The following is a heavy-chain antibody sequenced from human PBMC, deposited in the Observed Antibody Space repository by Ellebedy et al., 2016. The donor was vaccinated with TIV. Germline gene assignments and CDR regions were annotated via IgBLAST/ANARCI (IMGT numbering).Heavy chain of an antibody. V-gene: IGHV3-74*01. Sequence: GESLKISCAASGFTFSSYWMNWVRQARGKGLVWVSRINSDGSSTSYEDSVKGRFTISRDNAKNTLYLQMNSLRAEDTAVYYCASGIAAAGRPGIGYFEHWGQGTLVTVSS. CDR2: INSDGSST. J-gene: IGHJ1*01. CDR1: GFTFSSYW. CDR3: ASGIAAAGRPGIGYFEH. D-gene: IGHD6-13*01.